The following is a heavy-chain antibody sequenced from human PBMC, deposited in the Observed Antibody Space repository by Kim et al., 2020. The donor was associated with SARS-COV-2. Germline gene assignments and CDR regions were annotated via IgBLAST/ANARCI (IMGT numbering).Heavy chain of an antibody. CDR3: ATASITIFGVVIKRAEYFQH. V-gene: IGHV4-34*01. CDR1: GGSFSGYY. D-gene: IGHD3-3*01. CDR2: INHSGST. Sequence: SETLSLTCAVYGGSFSGYYWSWIRQPPGKGLEWIGEINHSGSTNYNPSLKSRVTISVDTSKNQFSLKLSSVTAADTAVYYCATASITIFGVVIKRAEYFQHWGQGTLVTVSS. J-gene: IGHJ1*01.